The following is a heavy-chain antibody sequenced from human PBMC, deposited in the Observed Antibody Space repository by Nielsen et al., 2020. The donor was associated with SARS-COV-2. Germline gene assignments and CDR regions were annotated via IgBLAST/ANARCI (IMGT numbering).Heavy chain of an antibody. D-gene: IGHD6-13*01. J-gene: IGHJ5*02. CDR2: ISAYSGDT. V-gene: IGHV1-18*01. CDR3: ARGYSNRRFDP. Sequence: WVRQAPGQGLEWMGWISAYSGDTNYAQKLQGRVTMTTDTSTSTAYMELRSLRSDDTAVYYCARGYSNRRFDPWGQGTLVTVSS.